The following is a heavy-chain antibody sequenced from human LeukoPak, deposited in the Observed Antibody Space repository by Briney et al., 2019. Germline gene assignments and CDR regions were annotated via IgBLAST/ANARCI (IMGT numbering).Heavy chain of an antibody. V-gene: IGHV3-7*01. Sequence: GGSPRLSCAASGFIFTNYLMSWVRQAPGKGLEWVASIKHDGSEKYYVDSVRGRFTISRDNTMNSLYLQMSSLRAEDTAVYYCATDRGWRTSGYYLYYFEYWGQGTLVTFSS. CDR3: ATDRGWRTSGYYLYYFEY. CDR1: GFIFTNYL. D-gene: IGHD3-3*01. J-gene: IGHJ4*02. CDR2: IKHDGSEK.